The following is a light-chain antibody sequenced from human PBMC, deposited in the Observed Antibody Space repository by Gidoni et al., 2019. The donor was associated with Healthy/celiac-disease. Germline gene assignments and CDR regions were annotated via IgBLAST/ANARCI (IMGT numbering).Light chain of an antibody. CDR2: SNN. J-gene: IGLJ1*01. Sequence: QSVLTQPPSASGTPGPRVTISCSGSRSNIVSNTVNWYQQLPGTAPKLLIYSNNHRPSGVPDRFSGSKSGTSASLAISGLQSEDEADYYCAAWDDSLNGYVFGTGTKVTVL. CDR3: AAWDDSLNGYV. V-gene: IGLV1-44*01. CDR1: RSNIVSNT.